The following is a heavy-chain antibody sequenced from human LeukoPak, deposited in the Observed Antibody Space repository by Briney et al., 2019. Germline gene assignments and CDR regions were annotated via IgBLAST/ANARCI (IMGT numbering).Heavy chain of an antibody. Sequence: GGSLRLSCAASGFTFSSYDMHWVRQATGKGLEWVSAIGTAGDTYYPGSVKGRFTISRENAKNSLYLQVNSLRAGDTAVYYCARSLPKTYYYDSSGFCMDVWGQGTTVTVSS. CDR2: IGTAGDT. V-gene: IGHV3-13*04. D-gene: IGHD3-22*01. CDR1: GFTFSSYD. CDR3: ARSLPKTYYYDSSGFCMDV. J-gene: IGHJ6*02.